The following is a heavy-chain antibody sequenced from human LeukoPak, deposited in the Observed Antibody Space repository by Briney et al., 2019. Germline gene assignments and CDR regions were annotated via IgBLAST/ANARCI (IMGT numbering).Heavy chain of an antibody. Sequence: GGSPRLSCAASGFTFSSYAMSWVRQAPGKGLEWVSAISGSGGSTYYADSVKGRFTISRDNSKNTLYLQMNSLRAEDTAVYYCAKPKVQLWLFDYWGQGTLVTVSS. CDR2: ISGSGGST. CDR1: GFTFSSYA. CDR3: AKPKVQLWLFDY. D-gene: IGHD5-18*01. J-gene: IGHJ4*02. V-gene: IGHV3-23*01.